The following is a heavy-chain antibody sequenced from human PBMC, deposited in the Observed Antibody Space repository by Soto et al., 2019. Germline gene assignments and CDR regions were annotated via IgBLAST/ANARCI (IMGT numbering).Heavy chain of an antibody. Sequence: GGSLRLSCAASGFTFSSYAMSWVRQAPGKGLEWVSAISGSGGSTYYADSVKGRFTISRDNSKNTLYLQMNSLRAEDTAVYYCAKGIGRFGELSYYYYYMDVWGKGTTVTVSS. V-gene: IGHV3-23*01. D-gene: IGHD3-10*01. CDR3: AKGIGRFGELSYYYYYMDV. CDR1: GFTFSSYA. J-gene: IGHJ6*03. CDR2: ISGSGGST.